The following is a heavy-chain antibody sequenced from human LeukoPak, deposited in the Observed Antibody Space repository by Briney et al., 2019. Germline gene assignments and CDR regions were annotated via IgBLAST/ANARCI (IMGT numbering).Heavy chain of an antibody. D-gene: IGHD6-19*01. Sequence: SETLSLTCAVHGGSFSHYYCSCIRQHPGKGLEWIGEINHSGSTNYNPSLKSRVTISVDTSRDQFSLKLSSVTAADTAVYYCARGLGSSGWSGGDRAFDIWSQGTMVTVSS. CDR2: INHSGST. V-gene: IGHV4-34*01. CDR3: ARGLGSSGWSGGDRAFDI. CDR1: GGSFSHYY. J-gene: IGHJ3*02.